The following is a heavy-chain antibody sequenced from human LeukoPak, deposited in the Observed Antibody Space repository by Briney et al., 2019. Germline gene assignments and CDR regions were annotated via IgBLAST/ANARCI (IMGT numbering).Heavy chain of an antibody. Sequence: PGRSLRLSCAASGFTFSSYGMHWVRQAPGKGLEWVAFMSSDGTNKHYVDSVKGRFTISRDNSKNTLYLQMNSLRAEDTAVYYCARTGNEKWFGEEPFDYWGQGTLVTVSS. CDR2: MSSDGTNK. CDR1: GFTFSSYG. CDR3: ARTGNEKWFGEEPFDY. D-gene: IGHD3-10*01. V-gene: IGHV3-30*03. J-gene: IGHJ4*02.